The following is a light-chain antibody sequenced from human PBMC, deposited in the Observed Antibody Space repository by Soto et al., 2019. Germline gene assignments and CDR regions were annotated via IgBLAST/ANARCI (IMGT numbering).Light chain of an antibody. J-gene: IGLJ2*01. CDR3: CSYGGNYGV. Sequence: QSALTQPRSVSGSPGQSVTISCTGTSGDVGGSNYVSWYQQHPGKAPKLIIYDVSARPSGVPDRFSGSQSGSTASLTISGLQAEDEADYYCCSYGGNYGVLGGGTKLTVL. V-gene: IGLV2-11*01. CDR2: DVS. CDR1: SGDVGGSNY.